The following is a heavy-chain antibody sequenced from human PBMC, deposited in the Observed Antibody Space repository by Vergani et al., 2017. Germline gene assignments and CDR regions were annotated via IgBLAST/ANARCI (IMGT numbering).Heavy chain of an antibody. Sequence: QVQLVASGGGVVQPGRSLRLSCAASGFTFSSYGMHWVRQAPGKGLEWVAVISYDGSNKYYADSVKGRFTISRDNSKNTLYLQMNSLRAEDTAVYYCAKELFDIVVVPAAVPVAPFDYWGQGTLVTVSS. CDR3: AKELFDIVVVPAAVPVAPFDY. D-gene: IGHD2-2*02. V-gene: IGHV3-30*18. CDR2: ISYDGSNK. CDR1: GFTFSSYG. J-gene: IGHJ4*02.